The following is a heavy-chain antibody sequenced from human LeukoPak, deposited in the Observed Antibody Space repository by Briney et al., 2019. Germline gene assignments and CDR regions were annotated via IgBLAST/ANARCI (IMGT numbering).Heavy chain of an antibody. CDR3: ASFGISWRSSY. D-gene: IGHD2-21*01. CDR2: ISDDGSYT. CDR1: GFSFSSHW. V-gene: IGHV3-74*01. Sequence: AGGSLRLSCAAAGFSFSSHWVDWVRHAPGKGLVWVLRISDDGSYTSNVDSVKGRFTISRDNVNNMLYLHMNSLRAEDTAVYYCASFGISWRSSYWGQGTLVTVSS. J-gene: IGHJ4*02.